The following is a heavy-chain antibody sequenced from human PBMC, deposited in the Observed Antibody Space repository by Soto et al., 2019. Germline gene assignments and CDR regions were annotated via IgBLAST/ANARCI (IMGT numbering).Heavy chain of an antibody. D-gene: IGHD3-9*01. V-gene: IGHV5-10-1*01. CDR2: IDPSDSYS. CDR1: GYSFTNYW. Sequence: GESLNISCKASGYSFTNYWITWMRQTPGKGLECMGMIDPSDSYSNYSPSFQGHVTMSVDKSISSAYLQFSSLKASDTAMYYCARHSDILSGYSAADNWGQGTKVT. J-gene: IGHJ4*02. CDR3: ARHSDILSGYSAADN.